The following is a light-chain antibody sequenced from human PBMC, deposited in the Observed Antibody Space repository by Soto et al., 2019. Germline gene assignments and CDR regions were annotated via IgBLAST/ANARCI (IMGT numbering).Light chain of an antibody. CDR1: QTVTSTY. CDR2: AAS. V-gene: IGKV3D-20*02. J-gene: IGKJ4*02. Sequence: VLTQSPATLSLSPGERATLSCRASQTVTSTYLAWYRQTPGQPPRLLIYAASTTATGVPDRFWGGGSATTFIINIMRLEHQDFSVYYCHLHDGMSLAFGGGTKIEI. CDR3: HLHDGMSLA.